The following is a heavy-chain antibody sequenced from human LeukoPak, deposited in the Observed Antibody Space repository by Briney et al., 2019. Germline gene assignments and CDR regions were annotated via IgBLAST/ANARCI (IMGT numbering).Heavy chain of an antibody. J-gene: IGHJ6*02. CDR2: IYFSGST. V-gene: IGHV4-59*01. Sequence: SETLSLTCTVSDDSIGNYYWSWLRQSPGKGLEWLGYIYFSGSTNYNPSLKRRVTMSVVTSKNQFSLRLTSVTAADTATYYCARVGGSNFYNYGMDVWGQGTTVIVSS. D-gene: IGHD4-11*01. CDR3: ARVGGSNFYNYGMDV. CDR1: DDSIGNYY.